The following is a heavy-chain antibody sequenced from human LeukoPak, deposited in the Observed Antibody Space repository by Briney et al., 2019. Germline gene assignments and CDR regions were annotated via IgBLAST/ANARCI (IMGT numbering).Heavy chain of an antibody. Sequence: PGGSLRLSCAASGFTFSSYDMHWVRQATGKGLKWVSAIGTAGDTYYPGSVKGRFTISRENAKNSLYLQMNSLRAGDTAVYYCARAVLISGYDSPYYDYWGQGTLVTVSS. CDR3: ARAVLISGYDSPYYDY. D-gene: IGHD5-12*01. CDR2: IGTAGDT. CDR1: GFTFSSYD. J-gene: IGHJ4*02. V-gene: IGHV3-13*01.